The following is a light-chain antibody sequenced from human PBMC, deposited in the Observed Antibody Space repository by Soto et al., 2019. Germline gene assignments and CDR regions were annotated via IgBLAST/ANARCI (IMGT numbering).Light chain of an antibody. Sequence: QSVLTQSSSASASLGSSVRLTCTLSSGHSTYIIAWHQQQPGKAPRFLMKVEGSGSYDKGSGVPDRFSGSSSGADRYLTISNLQFEDEADYFCETWDNNPWVFGGGTQLTVL. J-gene: IGLJ3*02. CDR1: SGHSTYI. CDR3: ETWDNNPWV. V-gene: IGLV4-60*02. CDR2: VEGSGSY.